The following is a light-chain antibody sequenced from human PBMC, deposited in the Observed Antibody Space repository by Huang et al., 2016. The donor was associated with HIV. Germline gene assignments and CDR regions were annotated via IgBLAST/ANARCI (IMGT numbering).Light chain of an antibody. V-gene: IGKV3-20*01. CDR2: GAS. CDR1: QSVSASN. CDR3: QHYGTWFT. Sequence: EIILTQSPATLSLSPGERATLSCRASQSVSASNLAWYQQKLGQAPRLLSYGASTRATGIADRFSASGSGTDFTLTISRLEPEDFAVYYCQHYGTWFTFGQGTEVEIK. J-gene: IGKJ2*01.